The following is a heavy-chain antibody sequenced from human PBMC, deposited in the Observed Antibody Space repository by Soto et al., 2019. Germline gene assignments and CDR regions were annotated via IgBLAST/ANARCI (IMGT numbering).Heavy chain of an antibody. CDR3: AREASVLIPAAQPSRFDS. V-gene: IGHV1-18*01. CDR1: GYSFMKYG. Sequence: ASVKVSGKGFGYSFMKYGINWVRQAPGQGLEWVGWISPYSGYTHSAQKFHGRLTLTTDTAASTAYMELRILRSADTALYYCAREASVLIPAAQPSRFDSWGQGTLVTVS. CDR2: ISPYSGYT. D-gene: IGHD2-2*01. J-gene: IGHJ4*02.